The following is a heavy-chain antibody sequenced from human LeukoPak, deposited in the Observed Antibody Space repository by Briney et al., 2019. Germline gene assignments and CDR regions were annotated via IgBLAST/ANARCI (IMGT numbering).Heavy chain of an antibody. CDR3: ASRSLEMATIGDYYFDY. CDR2: IYPGDSDT. D-gene: IGHD5-24*01. J-gene: IGHJ4*02. CDR1: GYSFTSYW. V-gene: IGHV5-51*01. Sequence: GESLKISCKGSGYSFTSYWIGWVRQMPGKGLEWMGIIYPGDSDTRYSPSFQGQVTISADKSISTAYLQWSSLKASDTPMYYCASRSLEMATIGDYYFDYWGQGTLVTVSS.